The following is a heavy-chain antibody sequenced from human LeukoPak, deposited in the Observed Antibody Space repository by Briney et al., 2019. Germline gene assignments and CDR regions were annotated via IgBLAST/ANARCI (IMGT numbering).Heavy chain of an antibody. CDR2: INPNSGGT. CDR3: ARDETDIIVGATNYFDY. D-gene: IGHD1-26*01. CDR1: GYTFTDYY. V-gene: IGHV1-2*02. Sequence: ASVKVSCKASGYTFTDYYMHWVRQAPGQGLEWMGWINPNSGGTKSAQKFQGRVTMTRDTSISTAYMELSRLRSDDTAVYYCARDETDIIVGATNYFDYWGQGTLVTVSS. J-gene: IGHJ4*02.